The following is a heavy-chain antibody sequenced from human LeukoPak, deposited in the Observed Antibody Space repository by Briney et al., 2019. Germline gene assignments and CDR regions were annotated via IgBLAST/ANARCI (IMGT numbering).Heavy chain of an antibody. V-gene: IGHV4-34*01. CDR3: ARFTWELLRHAFDI. CDR1: GGSFSGYY. Sequence: PSETLSLTCAVYGGSFSGYYWSWIRQPPGKGLEWIGEINHSGSTNYNPSLKSRVTISVDTSKNQFSLKLSSVTAADTAVYYCARFTWELLRHAFDIWGQGTMVTVSS. CDR2: INHSGST. J-gene: IGHJ3*02. D-gene: IGHD1-26*01.